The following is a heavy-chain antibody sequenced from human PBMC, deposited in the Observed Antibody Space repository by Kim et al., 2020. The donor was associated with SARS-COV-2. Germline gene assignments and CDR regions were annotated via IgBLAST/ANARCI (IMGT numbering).Heavy chain of an antibody. D-gene: IGHD4-4*01. V-gene: IGHV1-46*01. Sequence: ASVKVSCKASGYTFINYYLHWVRQAPGQGLEWMGIINPSGGSTSYAEKFQGSVTMTSDTSTSTVYMEMTSLRSDDTAVYYCARGNRNTDLASLFDFWGQG. CDR3: ARGNRNTDLASLFDF. CDR2: INPSGGST. J-gene: IGHJ4*02. CDR1: GYTFINYY.